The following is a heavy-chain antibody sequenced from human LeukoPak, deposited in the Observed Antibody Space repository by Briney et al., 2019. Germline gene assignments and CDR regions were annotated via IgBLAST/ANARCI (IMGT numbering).Heavy chain of an antibody. J-gene: IGHJ4*02. D-gene: IGHD4-23*01. Sequence: SVKVSCQDSGDTFSSYAISWVRQAPGPGLEWMGGIIPIFGTANYAQKFQGRVTITTDESTSTAYMELSSLRSEDTAVYYCARFEVYGGQGFDYWGQGTLVTVSS. V-gene: IGHV1-69*05. CDR1: GDTFSSYA. CDR2: IIPIFGTA. CDR3: ARFEVYGGQGFDY.